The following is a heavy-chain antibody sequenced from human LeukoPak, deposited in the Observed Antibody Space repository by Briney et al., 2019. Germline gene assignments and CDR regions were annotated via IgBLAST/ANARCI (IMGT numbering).Heavy chain of an antibody. V-gene: IGHV4-38-2*02. CDR1: GYSISSGYY. D-gene: IGHD1-26*01. CDR2: IYHSGST. J-gene: IGHJ4*02. CDR3: ASGISGSYYGRPFGY. Sequence: SETLSLTCTVSGYSISSGYYWGWIRQPPGKGLEWIASIYHSGSTYHNPSLKSRVTISVDTSKKQFSLKLSSVTAADTAVYYCASGISGSYYGRPFGYWGQGTLVTVPS.